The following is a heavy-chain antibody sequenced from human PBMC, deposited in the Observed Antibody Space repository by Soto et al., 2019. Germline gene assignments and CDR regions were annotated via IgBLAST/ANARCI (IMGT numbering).Heavy chain of an antibody. D-gene: IGHD2-21*01. V-gene: IGHV4-34*01. CDR3: ESLFDNGFFNA. CDR2: IKHTGNT. CDR1: GGSFNENY. Sequence: QVQLQQWGAGLLKPLETLSLTCGVSGGSFNENYWSWVRQSPGKGLVWIGEIKHTGNTNYNPSFRSRVSISVDTSKDQFSLNLTSVTAADTAVYFCESLFDNGFFNAWGQGTLVTVSS. J-gene: IGHJ5*02.